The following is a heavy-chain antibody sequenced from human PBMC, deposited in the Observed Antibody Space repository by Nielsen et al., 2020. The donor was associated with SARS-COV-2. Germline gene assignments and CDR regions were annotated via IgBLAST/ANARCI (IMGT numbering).Heavy chain of an antibody. V-gene: IGHV3-11*05. D-gene: IGHD2-15*01. J-gene: IGHJ5*02. CDR3: AREVVAATNPTNWFDP. CDR2: ISNSSSYT. CDR1: GFTFSDYY. Sequence: GESLKISCAASGFTFSDYYMSWIRQAPGKGLEWVSYISNSSSYTNYADSVKGRFTISRDNAKNSLYLQMNSLRAEDTAVYYCAREVVAATNPTNWFDPWGQGTLVTVSS.